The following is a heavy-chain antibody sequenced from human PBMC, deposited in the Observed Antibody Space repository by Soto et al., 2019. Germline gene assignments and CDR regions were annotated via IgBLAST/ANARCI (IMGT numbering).Heavy chain of an antibody. J-gene: IGHJ4*02. CDR3: ARGGDGYNFGACY. CDR1: GGGNLRDYR. CDR2: IIPKLGSA. Sequence: GASVKVSCKASGGGNLRDYRTTWVRRAPGQGLEWMGGIIPKLGSANYAKNFQGRVTVSADESTNTFLIELRSLRFYDTAVYYWARGGDGYNFGACYWGQGTPVTVSS. D-gene: IGHD2-21*01. V-gene: IGHV1-69*13.